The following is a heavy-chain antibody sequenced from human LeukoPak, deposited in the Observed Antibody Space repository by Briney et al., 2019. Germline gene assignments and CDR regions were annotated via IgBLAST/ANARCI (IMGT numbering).Heavy chain of an antibody. D-gene: IGHD2-2*01. CDR1: GGSISSYY. J-gene: IGHJ4*02. Sequence: SETLSLTCTVSGGSISSYYWSWIRQPPGKGLEWIGYVYYSGSTNYDPSLKSRVTISVDTSKNQFSLKLSSVTAADTAVYYCARRGYCSSTSCYVFHYWGQGTLVTVSS. CDR3: ARRGYCSSTSCYVFHY. V-gene: IGHV4-59*08. CDR2: VYYSGST.